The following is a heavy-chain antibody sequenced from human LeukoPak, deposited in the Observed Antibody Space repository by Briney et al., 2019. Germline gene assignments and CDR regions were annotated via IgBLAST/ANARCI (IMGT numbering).Heavy chain of an antibody. D-gene: IGHD3-9*01. CDR3: ASYWLFDAFDI. CDR1: GFTFSSYS. J-gene: IGHJ3*02. CDR2: ISSSSSTI. V-gene: IGHV3-48*01. Sequence: PGGSLRLSCAASGFTFSSYSMNWVRQAPGKGLEWVSYISSSSSTIYYADSVKGRFTISRDNAKNSLYLQMNSLRAEDTAVYYCASYWLFDAFDIWGQGTMVTVSS.